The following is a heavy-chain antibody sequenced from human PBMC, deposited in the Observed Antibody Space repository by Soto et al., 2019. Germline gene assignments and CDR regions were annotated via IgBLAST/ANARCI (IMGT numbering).Heavy chain of an antibody. CDR2: ISASDGST. J-gene: IGHJ4*02. CDR1: GYAFSFG. CDR3: ATYYFGSGSYYRCDN. V-gene: IGHV1-18*01. D-gene: IGHD3-10*01. Sequence: QLVQSGGEVKKPGASVRVSCKASGYAFSFGFSWVRQAPGQGLEWMGWISASDGSTNSAPRFRGRITLTPDTSTNTASVYLLSLKSDASAVYCCATYYFGSGSYYRCDNLGQGTLVTVSS.